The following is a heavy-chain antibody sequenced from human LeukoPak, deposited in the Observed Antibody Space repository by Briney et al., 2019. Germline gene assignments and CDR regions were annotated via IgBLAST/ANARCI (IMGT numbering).Heavy chain of an antibody. CDR2: IYYSGST. CDR1: GGSISSGGYY. Sequence: SETLSLTCTVSGGSISSGGYYWSWIRQLPGKGLEWIGNIYYSGSTYYNPSLKSRVTISVDTSKNQFSLKLSSVTAADTAVYYCARDYMVRGVIDYWGQGTPVTVSS. CDR3: ARDYMVRGVIDY. J-gene: IGHJ4*02. D-gene: IGHD3-10*01. V-gene: IGHV4-39*07.